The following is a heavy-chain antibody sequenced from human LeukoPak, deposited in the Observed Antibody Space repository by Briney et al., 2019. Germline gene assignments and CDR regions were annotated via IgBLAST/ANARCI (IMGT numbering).Heavy chain of an antibody. CDR1: GFTFSSYS. V-gene: IGHV3-48*04. D-gene: IGHD3-16*02. Sequence: PGGSLRLSCAASGFTFSSYSMNWVRQAPGKGLEWVSSISSSGSTIYYADSVKGRFTISRDNAKNSLYLQMNSLRAEDTAIYYCARAGFLITFGGVISWGQGTLVTVSS. CDR2: ISSSGSTI. CDR3: ARAGFLITFGGVIS. J-gene: IGHJ5*02.